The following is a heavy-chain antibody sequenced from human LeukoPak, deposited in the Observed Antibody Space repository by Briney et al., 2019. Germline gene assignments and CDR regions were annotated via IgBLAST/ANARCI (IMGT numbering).Heavy chain of an antibody. Sequence: GGSLRLSCAASRLTFSSYAMSWVRQAPGRGLEWVSAISESGTGTYYAEAVKGRFTISRGNSKNTLSLQMNSLRAEDTAVYYCAKSNCTGGSCDTTDNWGQGTLVTVSS. CDR1: RLTFSSYA. J-gene: IGHJ4*02. CDR2: ISESGTGT. CDR3: AKSNCTGGSCDTTDN. V-gene: IGHV3-23*01. D-gene: IGHD2-15*01.